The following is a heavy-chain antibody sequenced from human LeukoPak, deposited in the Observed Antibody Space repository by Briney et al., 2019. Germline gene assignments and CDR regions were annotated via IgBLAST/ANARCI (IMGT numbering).Heavy chain of an antibody. CDR2: IFDNGTT. CDR3: ARDPYYYDSNGYYHNFDY. CDR1: GDSINSDDYY. J-gene: IGHJ4*02. Sequence: SSETLSLTCTVSGDSINSDDYYWSWIRQPPGKGLEWIVYIFDNGTTDYNPSLKSRVITSVDTSRNQFSLKLSSVTAADTAVYYCARDPYYYDSNGYYHNFDYWGQGTLVTVSP. D-gene: IGHD3-22*01. V-gene: IGHV4-30-4*01.